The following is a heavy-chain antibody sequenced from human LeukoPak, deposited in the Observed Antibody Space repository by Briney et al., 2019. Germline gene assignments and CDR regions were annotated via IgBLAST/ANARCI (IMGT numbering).Heavy chain of an antibody. J-gene: IGHJ4*02. Sequence: SETLSLTCTVSGGSISSYYWSWIRQPAGKGLEWIGRIYTSGSTNYNPSLKSRVTISVDKSKNQLSLKLSSVTAADTAVYYCARGGVGATPFDYWGQGTLVTVSS. V-gene: IGHV4-4*07. CDR1: GGSISSYY. CDR3: ARGGVGATPFDY. CDR2: IYTSGST. D-gene: IGHD1-26*01.